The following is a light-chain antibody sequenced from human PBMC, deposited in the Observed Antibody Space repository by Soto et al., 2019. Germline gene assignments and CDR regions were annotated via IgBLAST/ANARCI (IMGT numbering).Light chain of an antibody. CDR1: QSVSRF. CDR2: DAS. CDR3: QHYHGWPIT. V-gene: IGKV3-15*01. J-gene: IGKJ5*01. Sequence: EIVLTRSPATLFLAPGERATLSFRASQSVSRFLAWCQHQPGQAPRLLIYDASTRATGIPARFSGSGSGTEFTLTISSLQSEDFAVYYCQHYHGWPITFGQGTRLEIK.